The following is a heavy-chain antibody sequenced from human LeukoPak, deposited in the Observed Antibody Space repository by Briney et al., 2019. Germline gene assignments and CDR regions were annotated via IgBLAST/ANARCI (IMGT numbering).Heavy chain of an antibody. CDR1: GGSISSYY. J-gene: IGHJ4*02. CDR2: IYYSGST. Sequence: PSETLSLTCTVSGGSISSYYWSWIRQPPGKGLEWIGYIYYSGSTNYNPSLKRRVTISVDTSKNQFSLKLSSVTAADTAVYYCASVDYGDYYFDYWGQGTLVTVSS. V-gene: IGHV4-59*01. D-gene: IGHD4-17*01. CDR3: ASVDYGDYYFDY.